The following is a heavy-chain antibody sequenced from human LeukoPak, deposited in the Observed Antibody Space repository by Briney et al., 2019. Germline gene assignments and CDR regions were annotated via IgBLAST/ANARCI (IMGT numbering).Heavy chain of an antibody. Sequence: SETLSLTCTVSGGSFSNYYWTWIRQSPGRGLEWIGYIFYSGDTNYNPSLKSRVTMSLDTSKNQFSLKLSSVTAADTAVYYCARATTVTWGFFDYWGQGTLVTVSS. V-gene: IGHV4-59*01. D-gene: IGHD4-17*01. J-gene: IGHJ4*02. CDR2: IFYSGDT. CDR1: GGSFSNYY. CDR3: ARATTVTWGFFDY.